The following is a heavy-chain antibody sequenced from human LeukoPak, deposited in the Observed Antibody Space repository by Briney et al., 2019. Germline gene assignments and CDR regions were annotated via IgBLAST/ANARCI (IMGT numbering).Heavy chain of an antibody. J-gene: IGHJ4*02. Sequence: GGSLRLSCAASGFTFNTYNMNWVRQAPGKGLEWVSSISDRSDYIYYADSLKGRFSISRDNANNSLYLLMNSLRAEDTAIYYCARGNWNDEGFFDFWGQGILVTLSS. CDR1: GFTFNTYN. V-gene: IGHV3-21*01. CDR2: ISDRSDYI. CDR3: ARGNWNDEGFFDF. D-gene: IGHD1-1*01.